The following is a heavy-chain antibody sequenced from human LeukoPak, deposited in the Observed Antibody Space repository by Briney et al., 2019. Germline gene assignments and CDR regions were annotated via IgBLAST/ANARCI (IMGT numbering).Heavy chain of an antibody. CDR3: ARRAHSGAMITLDY. V-gene: IGHV5-51*01. Sequence: GESLTISCRGSGYGFTRYWIVWVRQTPGKRLEWMGLIYPGDSNSRYSPSFQGQVTISADNSISTAYLQWSSLKASDTAMYYCARRAHSGAMITLDYWGQGTLVTVSS. CDR1: GYGFTRYW. J-gene: IGHJ4*02. CDR2: IYPGDSNS. D-gene: IGHD5-12*01.